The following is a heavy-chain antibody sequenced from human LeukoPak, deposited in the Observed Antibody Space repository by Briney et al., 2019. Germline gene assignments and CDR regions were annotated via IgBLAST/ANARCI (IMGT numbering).Heavy chain of an antibody. Sequence: SETLSLTCTVSGGSISGRSYYWGWIRQPPGKGLEWIGSIYYSGSTYYNPSLKSRVTISVDTSKNQFSLKLSSVTAADTAVYYCARHYGDTYPSLVYYFDYWGQGTLVTVSS. CDR3: ARHYGDTYPSLVYYFDY. CDR1: GGSISGRSYY. V-gene: IGHV4-39*01. D-gene: IGHD4-17*01. CDR2: IYYSGST. J-gene: IGHJ4*02.